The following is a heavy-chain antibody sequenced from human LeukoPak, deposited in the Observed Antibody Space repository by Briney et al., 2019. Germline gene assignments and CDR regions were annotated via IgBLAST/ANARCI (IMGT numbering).Heavy chain of an antibody. CDR1: GYTFTSYG. CDR2: ISAYNGNT. Sequence: ASVKVSCKASGYTFTSYGISWVRQAPGQGLEWMGWISAYNGNTNYAQKLQGRVTMTTDTSTSIAYMELRSLRSDDTAVYYCARSSIMITFGGVIVTKLDYWGQGTLVTVSS. D-gene: IGHD3-16*02. J-gene: IGHJ4*02. CDR3: ARSSIMITFGGVIVTKLDY. V-gene: IGHV1-18*04.